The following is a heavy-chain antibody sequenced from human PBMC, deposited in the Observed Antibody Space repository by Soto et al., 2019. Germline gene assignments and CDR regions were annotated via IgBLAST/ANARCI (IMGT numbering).Heavy chain of an antibody. CDR2: INHSGST. J-gene: IGHJ6*02. Sequence: PSETLSLTCAVYVGSFSGYYWSWIRQPPGKGLEWIGEINHSGSTNYNPSLTSRVTISVDTSKNQFSLKLRSVTAADTSVYYCAAQATWIQPWLSPGGIDVWGQGTTVTVSS. V-gene: IGHV4-34*01. CDR3: AAQATWIQPWLSPGGIDV. CDR1: VGSFSGYY. D-gene: IGHD5-18*01.